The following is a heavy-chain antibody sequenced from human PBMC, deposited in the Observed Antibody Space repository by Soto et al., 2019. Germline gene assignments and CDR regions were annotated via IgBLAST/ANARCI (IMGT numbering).Heavy chain of an antibody. CDR3: ASRVPHGTYGALYFQH. Sequence: QVQLVESGGGVVQPGRSLRLSCAASGFTFSTYGMHWVRQAPGKGLEWVAVISLDGDNKYYEDSVKGRFTISRDNSKNTLFLQMDSLRAEDTAVYYCASRVPHGTYGALYFQHWGQGTVVTVSS. CDR1: GFTFSTYG. CDR2: ISLDGDNK. D-gene: IGHD1-26*01. V-gene: IGHV3-30*03. J-gene: IGHJ1*01.